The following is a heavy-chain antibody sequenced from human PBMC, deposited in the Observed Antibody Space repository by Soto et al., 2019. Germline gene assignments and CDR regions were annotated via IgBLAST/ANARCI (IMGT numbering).Heavy chain of an antibody. CDR2: INPNSGGT. D-gene: IGHD2-2*01. CDR1: GYTFTGYY. J-gene: IGHJ4*02. V-gene: IGHV1-2*02. Sequence: QVQLVQSGAEVKKPGASVKVSCKASGYTFTGYYMHWVRQAPGQGLEWMGWINPNSGGTNYAQKFQGRVTMTRDTSISTAYMEMSRLRCDDTAVYYCARGWGGLVPAAIHDYWGQGTLVTVSS. CDR3: ARGWGGLVPAAIHDY.